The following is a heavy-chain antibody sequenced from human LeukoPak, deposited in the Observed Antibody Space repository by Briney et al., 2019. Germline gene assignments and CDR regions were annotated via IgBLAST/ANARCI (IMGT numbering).Heavy chain of an antibody. Sequence: ASVKVSCKASGYTFSNFDINWVRQATGQGPEWMGWMNPESGNTGYAQKFQGRVTMTRDSSKSTAYMELISLRFEDTAIYYCTRAIRHQLLSDYWGQGPLVTVSS. J-gene: IGHJ4*02. D-gene: IGHD2-2*01. CDR3: TRAIRHQLLSDY. CDR1: GYTFSNFD. CDR2: MNPESGNT. V-gene: IGHV1-8*01.